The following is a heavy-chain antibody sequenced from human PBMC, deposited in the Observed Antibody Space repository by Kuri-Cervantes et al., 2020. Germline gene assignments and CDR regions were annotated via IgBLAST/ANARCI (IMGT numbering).Heavy chain of an antibody. Sequence: SVKVSCKASGYTFTYRYLHWVRQAPGQALEWMGWITPFNGNTNYAQKFQDRVTITRDRSMSTAYMELSSLRSDDTAVYYCARVRVGATTALVYWGQGTLVTCYS. CDR3: ARVRVGATTALVY. CDR1: GYTFTYRY. J-gene: IGHJ4*02. CDR2: ITPFNGNT. D-gene: IGHD1-26*01. V-gene: IGHV1-45*02.